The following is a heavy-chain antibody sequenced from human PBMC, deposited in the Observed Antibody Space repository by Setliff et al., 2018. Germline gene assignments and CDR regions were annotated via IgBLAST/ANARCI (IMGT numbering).Heavy chain of an antibody. D-gene: IGHD2-15*01. CDR2: INHSGST. CDR1: GGSFSGYY. Sequence: SETLSLTCAVYGGSFSGYYWSWIRQPPGKGLEWIGEINHSGSTNYNPSLKSRVTISVDTSKKQFSLKLSSVTAADTAMYYCARILGYCSGGSCYVPYWGQGTLVTVSS. V-gene: IGHV4-34*01. CDR3: ARILGYCSGGSCYVPY. J-gene: IGHJ4*02.